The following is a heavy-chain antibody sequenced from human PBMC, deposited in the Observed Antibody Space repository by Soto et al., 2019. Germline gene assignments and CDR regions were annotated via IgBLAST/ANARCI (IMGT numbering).Heavy chain of an antibody. CDR3: ARSRARLWSGNWRGDWFDP. D-gene: IGHD3-3*01. Sequence: PSETLSLTCTVSGGSISSGGYYWSWIRQHPGKGLEWIGYIYYSGSTYYNPSLKSRVTISVDTSKNQFSLKLSSVTAADTAVYYCARSRARLWSGNWRGDWFDPWGQGTLVTAPQ. CDR1: GGSISSGGYY. V-gene: IGHV4-31*03. CDR2: IYYSGST. J-gene: IGHJ5*02.